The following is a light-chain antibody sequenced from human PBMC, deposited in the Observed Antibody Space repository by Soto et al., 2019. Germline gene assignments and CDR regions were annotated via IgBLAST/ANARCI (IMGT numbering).Light chain of an antibody. CDR2: DAS. CDR3: QQHDSLPLT. Sequence: DIQMTQSPSSLSASVGDRVTITCRASQDIGNYLCWYQQRLGQAPKLLIYDASYWEAGVPSRFSVSGSGTDFTFTISSLQPEDFVKNYCQQHDSLPLTFGGGTKVEMK. V-gene: IGKV1-33*01. J-gene: IGKJ4*01. CDR1: QDIGNY.